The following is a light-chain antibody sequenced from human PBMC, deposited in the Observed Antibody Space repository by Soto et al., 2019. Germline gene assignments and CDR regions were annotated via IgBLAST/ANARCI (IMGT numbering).Light chain of an antibody. CDR2: YDS. CDR1: NIESKS. V-gene: IGLV3-21*04. J-gene: IGLJ2*01. Sequence: SYELTQPPSVSVAPGKTARITCGGNNIESKSVHWYQQKPGRAPVLVIFYDSDRPSGIPERFSGSNSGNTATLTISRVEAGDEADYYCQVWDTSSDRVFGGGTKLTVL. CDR3: QVWDTSSDRV.